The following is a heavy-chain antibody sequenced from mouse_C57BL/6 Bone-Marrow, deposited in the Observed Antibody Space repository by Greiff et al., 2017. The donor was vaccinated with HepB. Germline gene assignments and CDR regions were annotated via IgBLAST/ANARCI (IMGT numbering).Heavy chain of an antibody. Sequence: VQLQQSGPGLVQPSPSLSISCTVSGFSFTSYGVHWVRQSPGKGLEWLGVICRGDSTDYNAAFMSRHCITKDNSKSQVFFKMNSLQADDTAIYYCAINYGIYWYFDVWGTGTTVTVSS. CDR2: ICRGDST. CDR1: GFSFTSYG. D-gene: IGHD1-1*01. J-gene: IGHJ1*03. CDR3: AINYGIYWYFDV. V-gene: IGHV2-5*01.